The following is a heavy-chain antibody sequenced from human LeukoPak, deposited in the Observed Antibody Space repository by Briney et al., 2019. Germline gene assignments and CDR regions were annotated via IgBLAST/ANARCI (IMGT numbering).Heavy chain of an antibody. CDR1: GYTFTSYG. J-gene: IGHJ4*02. V-gene: IGHV1-18*04. Sequence: ASVKVSCKASGYTFTSYGISWVRRAPGQALEWMVWISAYHCNTNYAQKLQGRVTMTTDTSTSTACMELRSLRSDDSAVYCCARGRGTMVRGPLVDYWGQGTLVTVSS. CDR2: ISAYHCNT. CDR3: ARGRGTMVRGPLVDY. D-gene: IGHD3-10*01.